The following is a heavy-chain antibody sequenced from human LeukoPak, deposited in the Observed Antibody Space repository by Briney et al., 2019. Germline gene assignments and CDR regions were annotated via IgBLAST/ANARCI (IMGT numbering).Heavy chain of an antibody. CDR3: ARHRLPSSGWYLGYFDY. V-gene: IGHV4-59*08. CDR1: GGSIRSYY. J-gene: IGHJ4*02. Sequence: SETLSLTCTVSGGSIRSYYWNWIRQPPGKGLEWIGYMSYSGSTNYNPSLKSRVTISVDTSKNQFSLKLSSVTAADTAVYYCARHRLPSSGWYLGYFDYWGQGTLVTVSS. CDR2: MSYSGST. D-gene: IGHD6-19*01.